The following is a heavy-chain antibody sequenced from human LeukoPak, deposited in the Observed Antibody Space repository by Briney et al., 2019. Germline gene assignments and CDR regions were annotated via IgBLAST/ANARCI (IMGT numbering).Heavy chain of an antibody. J-gene: IGHJ4*02. Sequence: PGRPLRLSCAASGFTFSSYGMHWVRQAPGKGLEWVAVIWYDGSNKYYADSVKGRFTISRDNSKNTLYLQMNSLRAEDTAVYYCARDLRGQWLAYFDYWGQGTLVTVSS. D-gene: IGHD6-19*01. CDR1: GFTFSSYG. V-gene: IGHV3-33*01. CDR2: IWYDGSNK. CDR3: ARDLRGQWLAYFDY.